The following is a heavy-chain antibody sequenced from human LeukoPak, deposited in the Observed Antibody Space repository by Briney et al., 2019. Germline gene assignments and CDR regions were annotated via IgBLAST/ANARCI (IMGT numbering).Heavy chain of an antibody. CDR1: GGSFSGYY. J-gene: IGHJ4*02. Sequence: SETLSLTCAVYGGSFSGYYWSWIRQPPGKGLEWIGEITYSGSTIYNPSLKSRVTISVDTSKNQFSLKLSSVTAADTAVYYCASPPVGATDYWGQGTLVTVSS. D-gene: IGHD1-26*01. CDR3: ASPPVGATDY. CDR2: ITYSGST. V-gene: IGHV4-34*01.